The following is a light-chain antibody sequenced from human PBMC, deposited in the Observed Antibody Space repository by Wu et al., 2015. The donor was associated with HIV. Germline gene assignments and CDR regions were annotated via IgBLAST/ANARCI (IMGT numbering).Light chain of an antibody. CDR2: DAS. V-gene: IGKV3-11*01. CDR1: QSVSSN. Sequence: VMTQSPRTLSVSLGERATLSCRASQSVSSNLAWYQQKPGQAPRLLIYDASNRATGIPARFSGSGSGTDFTLTISSLEPEDFAVYYCQQRSSWLLTFGGGTKVDIK. CDR3: QQRSSWLLT. J-gene: IGKJ4*01.